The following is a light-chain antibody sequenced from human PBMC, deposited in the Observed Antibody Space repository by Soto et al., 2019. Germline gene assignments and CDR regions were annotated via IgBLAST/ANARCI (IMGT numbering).Light chain of an antibody. Sequence: EIVLTQSPGTLSLSPGERATLSCRASQSVSSSYLAWYQQKPGPAPRLLIYGASSRAAGIPDRFSGSGSATDFTLTISRLEPEDFAVYYCQQYGSSPYTFGQGTKLEIK. V-gene: IGKV3-20*01. J-gene: IGKJ2*01. CDR2: GAS. CDR1: QSVSSSY. CDR3: QQYGSSPYT.